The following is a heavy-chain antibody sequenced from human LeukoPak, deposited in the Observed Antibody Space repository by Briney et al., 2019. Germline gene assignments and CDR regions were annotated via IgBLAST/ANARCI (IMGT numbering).Heavy chain of an antibody. J-gene: IGHJ4*02. CDR2: IIPIFGIA. D-gene: IGHD6-13*01. CDR3: ARDSGIAAAGSSPFDY. V-gene: IGHV1-69*04. CDR1: GGTFSSYA. Sequence: AVKVSCKASGGTFSSYAISWVRQAPGQGREWMGRIIPIFGIANYAQKFRGGVTITADKSTSTAYMELSSLRSEETAVYYCARDSGIAAAGSSPFDYWGQGTLVTVSS.